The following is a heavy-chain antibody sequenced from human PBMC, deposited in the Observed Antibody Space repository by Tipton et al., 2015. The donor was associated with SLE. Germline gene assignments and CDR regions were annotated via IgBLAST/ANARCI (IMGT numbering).Heavy chain of an antibody. CDR3: ARDGSPITMIVVVTLQH. CDR1: GFIFSKYE. Sequence: SLRLSCAASGFIFSKYEMNWVRQAPGKGLEWVANIKQDGSEKYYVDSVKGRFTISRDNAKNSLYLQMNSLRAEDTAVYYCARDGSPITMIVVVTLQHWGQGTLVTVSS. V-gene: IGHV3-7*03. D-gene: IGHD3-22*01. J-gene: IGHJ1*01. CDR2: IKQDGSEK.